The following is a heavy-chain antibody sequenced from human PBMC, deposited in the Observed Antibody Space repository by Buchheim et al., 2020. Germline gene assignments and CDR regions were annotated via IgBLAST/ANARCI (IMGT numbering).Heavy chain of an antibody. V-gene: IGHV3-30*18. D-gene: IGHD3-10*01. CDR1: GFIFSSHA. J-gene: IGHJ6*02. CDR2: ISYDGSNK. CDR3: AKDFINGMDV. Sequence: VQLVESGGGVVQPGRSLRLSCAASGFIFSSHAMHWVRQAPGKGLEWMAVISYDGSNKYYEDSVKGRLTISRDNSKNTLYLQMSSLRAEDTAVYYCAKDFINGMDVWGQGTT.